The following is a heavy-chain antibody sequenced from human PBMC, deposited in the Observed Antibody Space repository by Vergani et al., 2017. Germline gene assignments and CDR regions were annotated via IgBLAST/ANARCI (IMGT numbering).Heavy chain of an antibody. CDR2: IYYDGSKK. Sequence: QVQLVESGGGVVQPGRSLRLSCTSSGFTFSTYAMHWVRQAPGKGLEWVAIIYYDGSKKYYADSVKGRFTISRDNSRNTLDLLMSSLRAEDTAIYYCVREGSYCGSTTCRNPSYVYYYHMEVWGEGTTVTVSS. V-gene: IGHV3-33*01. CDR1: GFTFSTYA. CDR3: VREGSYCGSTTCRNPSYVYYYHMEV. J-gene: IGHJ6*03. D-gene: IGHD2-21*01.